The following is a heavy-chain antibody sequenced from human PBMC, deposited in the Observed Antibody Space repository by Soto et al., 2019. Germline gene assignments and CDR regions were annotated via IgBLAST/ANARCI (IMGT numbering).Heavy chain of an antibody. D-gene: IGHD3-3*01. CDR1: GFTYSSYA. Sequence: GGSLRLSCAASGFTYSSYAMSWVRQAPGKGLEWVSAISGSGGSTYYADSVKGRFTISRDNSKNTLYLQMNSLRAEDTAVYYCAKDIRITIFGVVIPGFDYWGQGTLVTVSS. CDR2: ISGSGGST. V-gene: IGHV3-23*01. CDR3: AKDIRITIFGVVIPGFDY. J-gene: IGHJ4*02.